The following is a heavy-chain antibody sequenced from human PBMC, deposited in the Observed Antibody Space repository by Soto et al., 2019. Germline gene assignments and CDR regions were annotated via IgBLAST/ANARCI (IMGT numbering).Heavy chain of an antibody. V-gene: IGHV3-23*01. J-gene: IGHJ5*02. Sequence: QTGGSLGLSCAASGFTFSSYAMSWVRQAPGKGLEWVSGIINSGDSTFYADSVKGRFTISRDNSKNTLYLQLNSLRAEDTALYYCAKVIYYYEGSANGWFAPWAQGTLVTVSS. CDR3: AKVIYYYEGSANGWFAP. D-gene: IGHD3-22*01. CDR1: GFTFSSYA. CDR2: IINSGDST.